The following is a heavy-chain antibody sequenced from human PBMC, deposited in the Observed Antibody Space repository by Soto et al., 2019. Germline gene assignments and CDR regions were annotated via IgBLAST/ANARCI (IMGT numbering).Heavy chain of an antibody. CDR3: ARGGLTVYYDY. D-gene: IGHD4-17*01. V-gene: IGHV4-31*03. CDR2: IYYSGST. J-gene: IGHJ4*02. CDR1: GGSISSGGYY. Sequence: SETLSLTCTVSGGSISSGGYYWSWIRQHPGKGLEWIGYIYYSGSTYYNPSLKSRVTISVDTSKNQFSLKLSPVTAADTAVYYCARGGLTVYYDYWGQGTLVTVS.